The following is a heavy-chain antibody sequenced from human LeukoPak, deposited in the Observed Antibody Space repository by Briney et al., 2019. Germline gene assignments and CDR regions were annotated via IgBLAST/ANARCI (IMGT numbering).Heavy chain of an antibody. CDR1: GDSVSSNSAA. CDR3: ARLYCSGGSCYPYPNWFDP. D-gene: IGHD2-15*01. CDR2: TYYRSKWYN. V-gene: IGHV6-1*01. J-gene: IGHJ5*02. Sequence: SQTLSLTCAISGDSVSSNSAAWNWIRQSPSRGLEWLGRTYYRSKWYNDYAVSVKSRITIDPDTSKNQFSLQLNSVTPEDTAVYYCARLYCSGGSCYPYPNWFDPWGQGTLVTVSS.